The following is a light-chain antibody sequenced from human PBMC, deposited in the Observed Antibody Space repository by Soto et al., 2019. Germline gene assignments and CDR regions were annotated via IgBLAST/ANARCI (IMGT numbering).Light chain of an antibody. Sequence: VLTQPPSVSVAPGQTATVTCGGNNVGSKSVHWYQQKPGQAPVLVVYDDSDRPSGIPERFSGSNSGNTATLTISRVEAGDEADYYCQVWDTSSDQGVFGTGTKLTVL. CDR1: NVGSKS. J-gene: IGLJ1*01. CDR2: DDS. CDR3: QVWDTSSDQGV. V-gene: IGLV3-21*02.